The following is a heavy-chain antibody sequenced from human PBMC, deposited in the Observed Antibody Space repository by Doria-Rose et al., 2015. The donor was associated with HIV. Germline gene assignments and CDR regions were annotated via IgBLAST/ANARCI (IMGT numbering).Heavy chain of an antibody. V-gene: IGHV2-26*01. Sequence: QVTLKESGPVLVKPTETLTLTCTVSGVSLSSPGMGVSWIRQPPGKALEWLANIFSDDGRSYKTSLKSRLAISRGTSKSQVVLTMTDMDPVDTATYYCALIKSSRWYHKYYFDFWGQGTLVIVSA. CDR1: GVSLSSPGMG. J-gene: IGHJ4*02. CDR2: IFSDDGR. D-gene: IGHD6-13*01. CDR3: ALIKSSRWYHKYYFDF.